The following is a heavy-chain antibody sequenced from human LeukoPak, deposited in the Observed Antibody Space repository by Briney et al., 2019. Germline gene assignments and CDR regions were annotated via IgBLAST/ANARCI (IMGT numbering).Heavy chain of an antibody. CDR1: GFTFSSYD. J-gene: IGHJ6*02. V-gene: IGHV3-30*18. CDR3: AKDLHAFTRSFYYGMDV. Sequence: GRSLTLSCAASGFTFSSYDMHWVRQAPGKGLEWVALISLDGNNEYSADSVKGRFNISRDNSKNTLYLQMNSLRAEDTAVYYCAKDLHAFTRSFYYGMDVWGQGTTVTVCS. CDR2: ISLDGNNE.